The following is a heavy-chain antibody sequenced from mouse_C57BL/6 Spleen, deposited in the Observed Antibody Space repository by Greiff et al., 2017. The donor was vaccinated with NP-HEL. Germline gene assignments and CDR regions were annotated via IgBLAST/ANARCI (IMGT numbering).Heavy chain of an antibody. Sequence: QVQLQQSGAELVKPGASVKISCKASGYAFSSYWMNWVKQRPGKGLEWIGQIYPGDGDTNYNGKFKGKATLTADKSSSTAYMQLSSLTSEDSAVYFCARDAPIITTVVATDYFDYWGQGTTLTVSS. D-gene: IGHD1-1*01. CDR3: ARDAPIITTVVATDYFDY. CDR1: GYAFSSYW. J-gene: IGHJ2*01. V-gene: IGHV1-80*01. CDR2: IYPGDGDT.